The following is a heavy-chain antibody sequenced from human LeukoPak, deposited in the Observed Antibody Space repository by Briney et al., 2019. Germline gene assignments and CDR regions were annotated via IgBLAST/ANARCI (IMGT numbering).Heavy chain of an antibody. CDR3: VRRTASDF. CDR1: GFTFTSHV. CDR2: VGGGGDYT. J-gene: IGHJ4*02. V-gene: IGHV3-23*01. Sequence: GGSLRLSCAASGFTFTSHVMSWVRQAPGKGLEWVASVGGGGDYTYYSDSVKGRFTFSRDNSENTVYLQMKSLRAEDTAVYYCVRRTASDFWGQGALVTVSS. D-gene: IGHD2-21*02.